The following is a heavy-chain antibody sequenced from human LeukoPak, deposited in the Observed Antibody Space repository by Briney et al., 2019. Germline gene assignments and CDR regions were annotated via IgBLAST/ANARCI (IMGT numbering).Heavy chain of an antibody. J-gene: IGHJ4*02. CDR3: ASDGARGRFFDY. V-gene: IGHV4-30-2*01. Sequence: SQTLSLTCAVSGGSISSGGYSWSWIRQPPGKGLEWIGYIYHSGSTYYNPSLKSRVTISVDRSKNQFSLKLSSVTAADTAVYYCASDGARGRFFDYWGQGTLVTVSS. D-gene: IGHD4/OR15-4a*01. CDR1: GGSISSGGYS. CDR2: IYHSGST.